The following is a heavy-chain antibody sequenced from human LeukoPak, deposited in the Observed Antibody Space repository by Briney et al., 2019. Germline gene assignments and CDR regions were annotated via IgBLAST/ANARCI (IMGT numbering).Heavy chain of an antibody. D-gene: IGHD2-2*01. CDR2: INHSGST. CDR1: GGSFSGYY. V-gene: IGHV4-34*01. J-gene: IGHJ4*02. CDR3: ARGTTRHCSSTSCYPELFDY. Sequence: SETLSLTCAVYGGSFSGYYWSWIRQPPGKGLEWIGEINHSGSTNYNPSLKSRVTISVDRSKNQFSLKLSSVTAADTAVYYCARGTTRHCSSTSCYPELFDYWGQGTLVTVSS.